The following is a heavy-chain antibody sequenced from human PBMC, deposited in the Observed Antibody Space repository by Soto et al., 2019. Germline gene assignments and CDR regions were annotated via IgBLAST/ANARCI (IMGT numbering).Heavy chain of an antibody. D-gene: IGHD2-2*01. Sequence: PGGSLRLSCAASGFTFSSYGMHWVRKAQGKGLEWVAVISYDGSNKYYADSVKGPFTISRDNYKNTVYLQMKSLRAEDTAVYYCAKTLYQLLGHDVFDMWGRGTMVTVSS. CDR3: AKTLYQLLGHDVFDM. J-gene: IGHJ3*02. V-gene: IGHV3-30*18. CDR2: ISYDGSNK. CDR1: GFTFSSYG.